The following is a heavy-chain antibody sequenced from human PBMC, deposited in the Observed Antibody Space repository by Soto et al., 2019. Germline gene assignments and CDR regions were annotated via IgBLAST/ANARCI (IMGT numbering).Heavy chain of an antibody. J-gene: IGHJ6*02. D-gene: IGHD2-21*01. Sequence: QVQLVESGGGVVQPGRSLRLSCEDSGFAFNTSGMYWVRQSPGRGLEWVAVISYDGNTQYYAESLKGRFTISRDNSKNTLFLNMNRLRSEDTAVYYCATKVRVKNYYYYGMDTWGQGTLVTVSS. CDR3: ATKVRVKNYYYYGMDT. V-gene: IGHV3-30*03. CDR2: ISYDGNTQ. CDR1: GFAFNTSG.